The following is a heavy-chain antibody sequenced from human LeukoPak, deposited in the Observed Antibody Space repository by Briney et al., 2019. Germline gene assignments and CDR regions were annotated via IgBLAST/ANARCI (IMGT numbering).Heavy chain of an antibody. CDR2: IYYSGTT. J-gene: IGHJ6*03. V-gene: IGHV4-59*01. CDR1: GGSISPYY. D-gene: IGHD3-10*01. CDR3: ARNYGSGSYYSYYYMDV. Sequence: SETLSLTCTVSGGSISPYYWSWIRQPPGKGLERIGYIYYSGTTNYNPSLKSRVTISVDTSKKQISLKLSSVTAADTAVYYCARNYGSGSYYSYYYMDVWGKGTTVTVS.